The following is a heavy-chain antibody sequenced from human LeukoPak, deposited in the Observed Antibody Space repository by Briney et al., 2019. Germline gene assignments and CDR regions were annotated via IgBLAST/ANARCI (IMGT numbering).Heavy chain of an antibody. CDR2: ISYDGNNK. Sequence: PGGSLRLSCAASGFTFSTYAMHWVRQAPGKGLEWVAVISYDGNNKYSADSVKGRFTISRDNSKYTLYLQMNSLRAEDTAVYYCARGALFIVVVPTTIDYWGQGTLVTVSS. CDR3: ARGALFIVVVPTTIDY. J-gene: IGHJ4*02. V-gene: IGHV3-30-3*01. D-gene: IGHD2-2*01. CDR1: GFTFSTYA.